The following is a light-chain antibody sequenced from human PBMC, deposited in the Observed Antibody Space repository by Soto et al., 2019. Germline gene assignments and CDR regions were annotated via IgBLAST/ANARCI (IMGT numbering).Light chain of an antibody. CDR2: AAS. V-gene: IGKV1-39*01. CDR1: QSISNH. CDR3: QQSYGTPWT. J-gene: IGKJ1*01. Sequence: DIQITQSPSSLSASVRDRITITCRASQSISNHLNWYQQKPGKGPNLLIYAASSLQRGVPSRFSGSGSGRDFVLTISSLQPEDSATYYCQQSYGTPWTFGQGTKVDIK.